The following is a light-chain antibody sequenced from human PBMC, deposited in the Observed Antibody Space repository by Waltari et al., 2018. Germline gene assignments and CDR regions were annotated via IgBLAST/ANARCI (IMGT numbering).Light chain of an antibody. CDR2: GAS. J-gene: IGKJ1*01. Sequence: EIVMTQSPATLSASPGERATLSCRASQSVSYNLAWYQQKPGQAPRLLIYGASTRATGIPARFSGSGSGTEFTLTISSLQSEDFAVYYCQQYNNLWTFGQGTKVEIQ. CDR3: QQYNNLWT. CDR1: QSVSYN. V-gene: IGKV3-15*01.